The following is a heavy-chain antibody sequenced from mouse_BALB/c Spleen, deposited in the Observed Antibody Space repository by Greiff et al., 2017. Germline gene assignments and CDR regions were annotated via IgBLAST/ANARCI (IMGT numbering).Heavy chain of an antibody. CDR3: AITTVVADYAMDY. D-gene: IGHD1-1*01. CDR1: GYTFTSYW. Sequence: VQLQQSGAELAKPGASVKMSCTASGYTFTSYWMHWVKQRPGQGLEWIGYINPSNGYTEYNQKFKDKATMTADKSSSTAYMQLSSLKSEDSAVYYCAITTVVADYAMDYWGQGTSVTVSA. J-gene: IGHJ4*01. CDR2: INPSNGYT. V-gene: IGHV1-7*01.